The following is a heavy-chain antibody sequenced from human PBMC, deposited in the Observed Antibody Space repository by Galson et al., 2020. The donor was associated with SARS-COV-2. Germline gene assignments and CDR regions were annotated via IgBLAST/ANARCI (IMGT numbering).Heavy chain of an antibody. CDR3: ARDRGQQLAFYRYNWFDP. D-gene: IGHD6-13*01. CDR2: IYYSGST. Sequence: SETLSLTCTVSGGSISSYYWSWIRQPPGKGLEWIGYIYYSGSTNYNPSLKSRVTISVDTSKNQFSLKLSSVTAADTAVYYCARDRGQQLAFYRYNWFDPWGQGTLVTVSS. CDR1: GGSISSYY. J-gene: IGHJ5*02. V-gene: IGHV4-59*01.